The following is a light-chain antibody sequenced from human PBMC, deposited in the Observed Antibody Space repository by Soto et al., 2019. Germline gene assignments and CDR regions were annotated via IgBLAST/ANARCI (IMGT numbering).Light chain of an antibody. CDR2: GNN. CDR1: NSNIGSNA. Sequence: QSVLTQPPSASGTPGQGVAISCSGSNSNIGSNAVNWYQQLPGTAPKRLISGNNQRPSGVPDRFSGSKSGTSDFLAISGLQSEDEADYYCAAWDDSLKGVVFGGGTKLTVL. CDR3: AAWDDSLKGVV. J-gene: IGLJ2*01. V-gene: IGLV1-44*01.